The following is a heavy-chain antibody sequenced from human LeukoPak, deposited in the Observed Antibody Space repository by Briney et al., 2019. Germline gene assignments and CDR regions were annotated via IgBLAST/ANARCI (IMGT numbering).Heavy chain of an antibody. CDR2: ISYDGRNM. CDR3: AKSLSSGWSSYYFGD. CDR1: GFAFSTYY. J-gene: IGHJ4*02. D-gene: IGHD6-19*01. V-gene: IGHV3-30*18. Sequence: GGSLRLSCAASGFAFSTYYIDWVRQPPGKGLKWVAVISYDGRNMYYGDSVKGRFTISRDNSKSTLYLQMNSLRPEDTAVYYCAKSLSSGWSSYYFGDWGQGTLVAVSS.